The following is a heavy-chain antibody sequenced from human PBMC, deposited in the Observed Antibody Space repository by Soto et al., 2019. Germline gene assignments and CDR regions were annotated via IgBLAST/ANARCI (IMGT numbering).Heavy chain of an antibody. V-gene: IGHV4-31*03. D-gene: IGHD2-15*01. J-gene: IGHJ4*02. Sequence: QVQLPESGPGLVKPSQTLSLTCTVSGGSISSGGYYWSWIRQHPGKGLEWVGYIYYSGSTYYNASLKTRVTTSVDTSKNQFSLKLSSVPAADTAVYYCAGGARGGNASGIDYWGQGTLVTVSS. CDR3: AGGARGGNASGIDY. CDR1: GGSISSGGYY. CDR2: IYYSGST.